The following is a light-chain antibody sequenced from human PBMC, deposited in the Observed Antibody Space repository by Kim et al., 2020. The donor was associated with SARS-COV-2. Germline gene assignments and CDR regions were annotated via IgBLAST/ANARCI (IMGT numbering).Light chain of an antibody. CDR2: LNSDGSH. CDR1: SGHSSYA. Sequence: QLVLTQSPSASASLGASVKLTCTLSSGHSSYAIAWYQQQPEKGPRYLMKLNSDGSHSKGDGIPDRFSGSSSGAERYLTISSLQSEDEADYYCQTWGTGILVFGGGTQLTVL. CDR3: QTWGTGILV. V-gene: IGLV4-69*01. J-gene: IGLJ3*02.